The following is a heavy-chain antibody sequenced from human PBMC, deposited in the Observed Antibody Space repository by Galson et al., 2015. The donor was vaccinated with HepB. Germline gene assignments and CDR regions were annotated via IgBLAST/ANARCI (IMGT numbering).Heavy chain of an antibody. CDR3: ARDPRRYCSSTSCRPGDY. J-gene: IGHJ4*02. CDR2: ISAYNGNT. Sequence: SVKVSCKASGYTFTSYGISWVRRAPGQGLEWMGWISAYNGNTNYAQKLQGRVTMTTDTSTSTAYMELRSLRSDDTAVYYCARDPRRYCSSTSCRPGDYWGQGTLVTVSS. CDR1: GYTFTSYG. V-gene: IGHV1-18*01. D-gene: IGHD2-2*01.